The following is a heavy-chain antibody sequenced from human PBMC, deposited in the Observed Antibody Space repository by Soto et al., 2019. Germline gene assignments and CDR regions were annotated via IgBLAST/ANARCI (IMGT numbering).Heavy chain of an antibody. J-gene: IGHJ6*02. CDR1: GGTFSSYA. CDR3: ARGRYDFWSGYHYYYYGMDV. D-gene: IGHD3-3*01. V-gene: IGHV1-69*01. Sequence: QVQLVQSGAEVTKPGSSVKVSCKASGGTFSSYAISWVRQAPGQGLEWMGGIIPIFGTANYAQKFQGRVTITADESTSTAYMELSSLRSEDTAVYYCARGRYDFWSGYHYYYYGMDVWGQGTTVTVSS. CDR2: IIPIFGTA.